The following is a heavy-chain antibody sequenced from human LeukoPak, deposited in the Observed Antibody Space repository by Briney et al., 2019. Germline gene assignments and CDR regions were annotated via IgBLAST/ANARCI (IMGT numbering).Heavy chain of an antibody. D-gene: IGHD3-10*01. CDR2: ISGSGTST. CDR3: AKGGSRFTMVQVDY. V-gene: IGHV3-23*01. Sequence: GGSLRLSCAAFGFTFSSYAMSWVRQAPGKGLEWVSGISGSGTSTYYADSVKGRFTISRDNSKNTLSLQMNSLRAEDTAVYYCAKGGSRFTMVQVDYWGQGTLVTVSS. CDR1: GFTFSSYA. J-gene: IGHJ4*02.